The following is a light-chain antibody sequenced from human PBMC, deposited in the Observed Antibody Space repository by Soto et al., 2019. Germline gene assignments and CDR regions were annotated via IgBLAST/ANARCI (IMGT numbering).Light chain of an antibody. CDR2: DVS. CDR3: QQYGSSPIT. CDR1: QNIRNW. V-gene: IGKV1-5*01. J-gene: IGKJ5*01. Sequence: DIQMTQSPSTLSASIGDRVTITCRASQNIRNWLAWYQQKPGKAPKLLIYDVSSLESGVPPRFSGSGSGTDFTLTISRLEPEDFAVYYCQQYGSSPITFGQGTLLEI.